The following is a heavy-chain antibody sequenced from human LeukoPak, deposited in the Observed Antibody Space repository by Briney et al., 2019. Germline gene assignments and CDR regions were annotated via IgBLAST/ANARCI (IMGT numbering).Heavy chain of an antibody. V-gene: IGHV1-69*04. CDR1: GGTFSSYA. CDR3: ARDRSPSDSSGYSPFDY. Sequence: SVKVSCKASGGTFSSYAISWVRQAPGQGLEWMGRVIPILGIANYAQKFQGRVTITADKSTSTAYMELSSLRSEDTAVYYCARDRSPSDSSGYSPFDYWGQGTLVTVSS. CDR2: VIPILGIA. J-gene: IGHJ4*02. D-gene: IGHD3-22*01.